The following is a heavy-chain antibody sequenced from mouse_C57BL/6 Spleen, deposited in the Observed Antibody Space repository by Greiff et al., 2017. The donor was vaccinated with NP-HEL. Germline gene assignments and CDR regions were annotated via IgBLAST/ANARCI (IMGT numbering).Heavy chain of an antibody. CDR1: GFTITDDY. D-gene: IGHD3-2*02. CDR2: IDPENGDT. J-gene: IGHJ3*01. CDR3: TRGEQVRRFAY. V-gene: IGHV14-4*01. Sequence: VQLQQSGAELVRPGASVKLSCTASGFTITDDYMHWVKQRPEQGLEWIGWIDPENGDTEYASKFQGKATLTADTSSNTAYLQLSSLTSEDTAVYYCTRGEQVRRFAYWGQGTLLTVSA.